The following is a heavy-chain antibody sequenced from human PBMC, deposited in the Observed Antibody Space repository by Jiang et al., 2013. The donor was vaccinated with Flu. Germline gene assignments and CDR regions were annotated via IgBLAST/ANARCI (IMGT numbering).Heavy chain of an antibody. J-gene: IGHJ4*02. CDR2: IYYSGST. V-gene: IGHV4-31*03. CDR3: ARGGTDYGDSFFDY. D-gene: IGHD4-17*01. CDR1: WLHQQWWLL. Sequence: TLVSHLHCLWWLHQQWWLLLDLDPPTPRKGLEWLGYIYYSGSTYYNPSLKSRFTISLDTSKNQFSLKPSSVTAADTAVYYCARGGTDYGDSFFDYWGQGNLVTVSS.